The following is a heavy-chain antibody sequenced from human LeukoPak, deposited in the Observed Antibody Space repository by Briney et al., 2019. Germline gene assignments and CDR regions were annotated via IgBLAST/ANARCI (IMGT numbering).Heavy chain of an antibody. CDR2: IYAGGDT. J-gene: IGHJ3*02. CDR1: GLTVSSNY. CDR3: ARYTFRAVDI. Sequence: GGSLRLFCDASGLTVSSNYMTWVRQAPGKGLEWVSNIYAGGDTHYADSVRGRFTISRDNSNNTLYLQMNSLRAEDTAVYYCARYTFRAVDIWGQGTMVTVSS. V-gene: IGHV3-53*01. D-gene: IGHD3-16*01.